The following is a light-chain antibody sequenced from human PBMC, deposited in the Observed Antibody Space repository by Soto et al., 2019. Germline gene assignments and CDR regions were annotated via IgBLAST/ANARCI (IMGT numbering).Light chain of an antibody. V-gene: IGKV3-20*01. Sequence: IVVTQSPGTLSLSPGEIGTLSFRGSQSVTSNYLAWYQQKPGQSPRLLIYGASSRATGIPDRFSGSGSGTDFTLTISRLEPEDFAVYYCQQYGSSPSTFGQGTRLEIK. J-gene: IGKJ5*01. CDR3: QQYGSSPST. CDR2: GAS. CDR1: QSVTSNY.